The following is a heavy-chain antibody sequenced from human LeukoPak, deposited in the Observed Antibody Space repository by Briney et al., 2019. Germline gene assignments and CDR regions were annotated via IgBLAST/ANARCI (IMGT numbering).Heavy chain of an antibody. CDR1: GFTFSSYS. V-gene: IGHV3-21*04. CDR3: ARDFWDDFEYFDL. Sequence: PGGSLRFSCAASGFTFSSYSMNWVRQAPGKGLEWVSSISSSSSYIYYADSVKGRFTISRDNAKNSLYLQMNSLRVEDTALYYCARDFWDDFEYFDLWGRGTLVTVSS. CDR2: ISSSSSYI. J-gene: IGHJ2*01. D-gene: IGHD3-3*01.